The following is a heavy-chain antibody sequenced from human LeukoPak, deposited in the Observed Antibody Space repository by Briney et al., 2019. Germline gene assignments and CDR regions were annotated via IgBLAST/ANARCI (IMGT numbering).Heavy chain of an antibody. V-gene: IGHV3-7*01. D-gene: IGHD1-26*01. Sequence: PGGSLRLSCATFGFAFSDYWMTWVRQVPGKGLEWVANINREGNEKYYVDSVKGRFTISRDNAKNSVDLQMGSLRVEDTAVYYCARVGTWELQRVFDFWGQGTLVTVSS. J-gene: IGHJ4*02. CDR1: GFAFSDYW. CDR3: ARVGTWELQRVFDF. CDR2: INREGNEK.